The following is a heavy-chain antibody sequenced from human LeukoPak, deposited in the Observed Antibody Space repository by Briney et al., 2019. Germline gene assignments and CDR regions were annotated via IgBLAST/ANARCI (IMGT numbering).Heavy chain of an antibody. CDR2: IWYDGSNK. V-gene: IGHV3-33*01. Sequence: GGSPRLSCAASGFTFSSYGMHWVRQAPGKGLEWVAVIWYDGSNKYYADSVKGRFTISRDNSKNTLYLQMNSLRAEDTAVYYCARDSKKVPAARFDYWGQGTLVTVSS. D-gene: IGHD2-2*01. CDR1: GFTFSSYG. J-gene: IGHJ4*02. CDR3: ARDSKKVPAARFDY.